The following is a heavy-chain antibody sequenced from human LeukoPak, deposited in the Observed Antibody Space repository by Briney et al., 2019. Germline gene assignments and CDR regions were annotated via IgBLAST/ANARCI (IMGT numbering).Heavy chain of an antibody. Sequence: SETLSLTCTVSGGSINNSDYYWSWIRQPAGKGLEWIGRIYTSGSTNYNPSLKSRVTMSVDTSKNQFSLKLSSVTAADTAVYYCAREWVSLDYWGQGTLVTVSS. V-gene: IGHV4-61*02. CDR3: AREWVSLDY. D-gene: IGHD1-26*01. J-gene: IGHJ4*02. CDR2: IYTSGST. CDR1: GGSINNSDYY.